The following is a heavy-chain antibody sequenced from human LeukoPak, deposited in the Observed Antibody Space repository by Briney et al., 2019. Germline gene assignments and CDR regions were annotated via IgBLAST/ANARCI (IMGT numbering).Heavy chain of an antibody. CDR1: GFIFSNYA. J-gene: IGHJ3*02. CDR3: AKGMKSTRHRGAFDI. D-gene: IGHD1-14*01. CDR2: ISGSGDST. Sequence: GGSLRLSCAASGFIFSNYAMRWVRQAPGKGLEWVSGISGSGDSTYYAESVKGRFTISRDNSENTLFLQVNSLRGEDTAVYYCAKGMKSTRHRGAFDIWGQGTMVTVSS. V-gene: IGHV3-23*01.